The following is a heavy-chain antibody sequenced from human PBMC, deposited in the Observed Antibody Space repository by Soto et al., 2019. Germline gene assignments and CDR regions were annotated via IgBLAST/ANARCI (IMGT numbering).Heavy chain of an antibody. D-gene: IGHD2-21*02. J-gene: IGHJ4*02. V-gene: IGHV3-30*18. Sequence: QVQLVESGGGVVQPGRSLRLSCAASGFTFSSYGMHWVRQAPGKGLEWVAVISYDGSNKYYADSMKGRFTISRDNSKNTLYLQMNSLRAEDTAVYYCAKETYCGGDCYDYFDYWGQGTLVTVSS. CDR1: GFTFSSYG. CDR2: ISYDGSNK. CDR3: AKETYCGGDCYDYFDY.